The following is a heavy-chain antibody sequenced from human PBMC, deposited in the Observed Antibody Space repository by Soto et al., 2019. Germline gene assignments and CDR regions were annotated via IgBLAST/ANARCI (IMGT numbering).Heavy chain of an antibody. J-gene: IGHJ6*02. CDR3: ARAMGYSYGFYWYYGMDV. V-gene: IGHV1-69*01. Sequence: QVQLVQSGAEVKKPGSSVKVSCKASGGTFSSYAISWVRQAPGQGLEWMGGIIPIFGTANYAQKFQGRVTITADESTSTAYMELSSLRSEDTAVYYWARAMGYSYGFYWYYGMDVWGQGTTVTVSS. D-gene: IGHD5-18*01. CDR2: IIPIFGTA. CDR1: GGTFSSYA.